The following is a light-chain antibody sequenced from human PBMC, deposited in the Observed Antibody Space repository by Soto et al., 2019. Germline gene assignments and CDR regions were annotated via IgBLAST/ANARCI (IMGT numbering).Light chain of an antibody. CDR3: QHYHDWRIT. J-gene: IGKJ5*01. CDR2: DAS. CDR1: QSIRDN. V-gene: IGKV3-15*01. Sequence: EIVLTQSPATLSVSPGERATLSCRASQSIRDNLAWYQQKPGQTPRLRISDASTRATTIPARFSGSGSGTACNLTINRLQSEDFAVYYCQHYHDWRITFGQGTRLEIK.